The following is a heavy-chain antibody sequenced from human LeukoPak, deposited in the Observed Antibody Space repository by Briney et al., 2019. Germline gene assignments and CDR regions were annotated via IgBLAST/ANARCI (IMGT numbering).Heavy chain of an antibody. CDR1: GYTFTSYD. J-gene: IGHJ4*02. Sequence: ASVKVSCKASGYTFTSYDINWVRQATGQGLEWMGWMNPNSGNTGYAQKFQGRVTMTRNTSISTAYMELSSLRSEDTAVYYCASRIVGATTPFDYWGQGTLVTVSS. CDR2: MNPNSGNT. V-gene: IGHV1-8*01. CDR3: ASRIVGATTPFDY. D-gene: IGHD1-26*01.